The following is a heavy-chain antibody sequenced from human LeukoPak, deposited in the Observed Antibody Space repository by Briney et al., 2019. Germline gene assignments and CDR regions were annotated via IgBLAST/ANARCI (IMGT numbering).Heavy chain of an antibody. CDR1: GFTFSSYA. Sequence: GGSLRLSCAASGFTFSSYAMSWVRQAPGKGLEWVSAISGSGGSTYYADSVKGRSTISRDNSKNTLYLQMNSLRAEDTAVYYCAKSSVRYCSSTSCLYFDYWGQGTLVTVSS. J-gene: IGHJ4*02. CDR2: ISGSGGST. V-gene: IGHV3-23*01. D-gene: IGHD2-2*01. CDR3: AKSSVRYCSSTSCLYFDY.